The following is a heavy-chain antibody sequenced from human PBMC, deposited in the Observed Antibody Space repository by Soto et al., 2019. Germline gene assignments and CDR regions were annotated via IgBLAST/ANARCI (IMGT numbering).Heavy chain of an antibody. J-gene: IGHJ5*02. CDR1: GFTFSSNA. D-gene: IGHD6-6*01. CDR2: ISGSGGST. CDR3: AKEAVYSGSSWDL. V-gene: IGHV3-23*01. Sequence: PGGSLRLSCAASGFTFSSNAMSWVRQAPGKGLEWVSGISGSGGSTYYADSVKGRFTISRDNSKNTLQLQMNGLRGDDTAVYYCAKEAVYSGSSWDLWGQGTLVTVSS.